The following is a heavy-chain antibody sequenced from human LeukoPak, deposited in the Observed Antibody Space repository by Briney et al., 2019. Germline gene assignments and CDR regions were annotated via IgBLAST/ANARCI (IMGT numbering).Heavy chain of an antibody. CDR1: GGSISSYY. J-gene: IGHJ4*02. V-gene: IGHV4-59*01. Sequence: SETLSLTCTVSGGSISSYYWSWMRQPPGKGLEWIGYIYYSGSTNYNPSLKSRVTISVDPSKKQLSLKLSSVTAADTAVYYCARVSSGWVDYWGQGTLVTVSS. D-gene: IGHD6-19*01. CDR2: IYYSGST. CDR3: ARVSSGWVDY.